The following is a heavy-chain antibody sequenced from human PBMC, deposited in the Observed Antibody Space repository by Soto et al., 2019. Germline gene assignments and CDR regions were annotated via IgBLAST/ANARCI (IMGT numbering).Heavy chain of an antibody. V-gene: IGHV3-30-3*01. Sequence: QVQLVESGGGVVHPERSLRLSCSASEFTFSSYAMHWVRQAPGKVLEWVAGISYDGGHKFYGDSVRGRFTISRDSSKTTVFLQMNSLRPEDTAAYYCARVKTDYSNPRGPCFYYGMDVWGQGTTVTGSS. CDR2: ISYDGGHK. J-gene: IGHJ6*02. D-gene: IGHD4-4*01. CDR1: EFTFSSYA. CDR3: ARVKTDYSNPRGPCFYYGMDV.